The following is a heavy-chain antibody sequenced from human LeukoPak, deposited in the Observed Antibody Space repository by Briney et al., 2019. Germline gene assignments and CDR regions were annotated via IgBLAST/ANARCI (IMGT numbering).Heavy chain of an antibody. V-gene: IGHV3-48*03. CDR3: ARDGTDSSSWYVGLYYYYYMDV. CDR1: GFTFSSYE. D-gene: IGHD6-13*01. J-gene: IGHJ6*03. CDR2: ISWNSGSI. Sequence: PGGSLRLSCAASGFTFSSYEMNWVRQAPGKGLEWVSYISWNSGSIDYADSVKGRFTISRDNAKNSLYLQMNSLRAEDTAVYYCARDGTDSSSWYVGLYYYYYMDVWGKGTTVTISS.